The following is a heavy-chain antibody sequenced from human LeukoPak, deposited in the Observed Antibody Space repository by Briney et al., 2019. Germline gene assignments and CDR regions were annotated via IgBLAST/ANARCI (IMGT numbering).Heavy chain of an antibody. V-gene: IGHV1-46*01. D-gene: IGHD3-3*01. J-gene: IGHJ4*02. CDR3: ARVAHDFWSGYYFDY. CDR1: GYTFTSYY. Sequence: GASVKVSCKASGYTFTSYYMHWVRQAPGQGLEWMGIINPSGGSTSYAQKFQGRVTMTRDTSTSTVYMELSSLRSEDTAVYCCARVAHDFWSGYYFDYWGQGTLVTVSS. CDR2: INPSGGST.